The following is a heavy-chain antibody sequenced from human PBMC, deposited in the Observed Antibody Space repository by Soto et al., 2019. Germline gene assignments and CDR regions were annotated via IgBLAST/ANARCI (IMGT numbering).Heavy chain of an antibody. V-gene: IGHV3-23*01. CDR2: ISGSGGST. CDR1: GFTFSSYA. Sequence: GGSLRLSRAASGFTFSSYAMSWVRQAPGKGLEWVSAISGSGGSTYYADSVKGRFTISRDNSKNTLYLQMNSLRVEDTAVYYCAKTTTKAAAGTPVGASDVWGQGTTVTVSS. CDR3: AKTTTKAAAGTPVGASDV. J-gene: IGHJ6*02. D-gene: IGHD6-13*01.